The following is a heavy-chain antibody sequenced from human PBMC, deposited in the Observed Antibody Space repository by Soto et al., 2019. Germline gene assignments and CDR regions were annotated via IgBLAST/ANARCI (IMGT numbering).Heavy chain of an antibody. Sequence: ASVKVSCKASGYLFTAYSMHWVRLAPGQGLEWMGVVNPSGGSTKYAQNFQGRVTMTRDTSTTTIYMELSSLRSDDTAVYYCARVHVMVVAGSTFDYWGHGTLVTVSS. CDR3: ARVHVMVVAGSTFDY. J-gene: IGHJ4*01. CDR2: VNPSGGST. D-gene: IGHD6-19*01. CDR1: GYLFTAYS. V-gene: IGHV1-46*01.